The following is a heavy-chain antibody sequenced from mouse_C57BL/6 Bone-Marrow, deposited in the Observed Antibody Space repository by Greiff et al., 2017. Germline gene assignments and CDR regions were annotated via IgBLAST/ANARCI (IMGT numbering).Heavy chain of an antibody. CDR3: AKKWYSNPFAY. J-gene: IGHJ3*01. CDR1: GFSLTSYG. Sequence: VQLMESGPGLVAPSQCLSITCTVSGFSLTSYGVSWVRQPPGKGLEWLGVIWGDGSTNYHSALIFRLSLSKDNSKCQVFLKLNSLQTDDTATYYCAKKWYSNPFAYWGQGTLVTVSA. D-gene: IGHD2-5*01. V-gene: IGHV2-3*01. CDR2: IWGDGST.